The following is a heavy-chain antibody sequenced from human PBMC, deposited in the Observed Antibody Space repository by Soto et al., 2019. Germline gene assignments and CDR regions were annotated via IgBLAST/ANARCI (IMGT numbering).Heavy chain of an antibody. D-gene: IGHD2-15*01. CDR3: APSKVASPRGDDYYGMNG. Sequence: QVQLLQSGAEVKKPGSSVKVSCKASGGTFSSYAISWVRQAPGQGLEWMGGIIPIFGTANYAQKIQGRFTITADKSTRRAYMELCSLRNEDTDVYYRAPSKVASPRGDDYYGMNGWGQGTTVTVSS. CDR2: IIPIFGTA. V-gene: IGHV1-69*06. J-gene: IGHJ6*02. CDR1: GGTFSSYA.